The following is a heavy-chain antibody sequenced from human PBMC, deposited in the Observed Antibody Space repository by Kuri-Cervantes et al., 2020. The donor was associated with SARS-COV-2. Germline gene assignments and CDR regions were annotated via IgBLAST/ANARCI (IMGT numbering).Heavy chain of an antibody. D-gene: IGHD3-9*01. J-gene: IGHJ3*02. CDR1: GGSISSYY. V-gene: IGHV4-4*07. CDR2: IYTSGST. Sequence: SETLSLTGTVSGGSISSYYWSWIRQPAGKGLEWIGRIYTSGSTNYNPSLKSRVTISVDTSKNQFSLKLSSVTAADTAVYYCARGGFLTGYRGTRGAFDIWGQGTMVTVSS. CDR3: ARGGFLTGYRGTRGAFDI.